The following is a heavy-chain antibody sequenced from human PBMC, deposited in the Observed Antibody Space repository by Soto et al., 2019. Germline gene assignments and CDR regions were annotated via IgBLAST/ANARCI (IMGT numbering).Heavy chain of an antibody. J-gene: IGHJ4*02. CDR3: AHRVLRTVFGLVTTTAIYFDF. V-gene: IGHV2-5*02. D-gene: IGHD3-3*01. CDR2: IYWDDDK. Sequence: QITLKESGPTVVKPPETLTLTCTFSGFSRTTSGVGVGWVRQSPGTAPEWLALIYWDDDKRYSTCLNSRLIITKDTFKNEVVLTMANVDPADTATYSCAHRVLRTVFGLVTTTAIYFDFWGPGTPVVVSS. CDR1: GFSRTTSGVG.